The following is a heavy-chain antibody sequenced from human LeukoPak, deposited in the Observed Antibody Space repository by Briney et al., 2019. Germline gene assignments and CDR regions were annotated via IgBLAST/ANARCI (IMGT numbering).Heavy chain of an antibody. CDR1: GYTFTSYG. D-gene: IGHD3-10*01. CDR2: ISAYNGNT. V-gene: IGHV1-18*04. Sequence: ASVKVSCKASGYTFTSYGISWVRQAPGQGLEWMGWISAYNGNTNYAQKLQGRVTMTTDTSTSTAHMELRSLRSDDTAVYYCARDQGYYYGSGSYYNVGRDWFDPWGQGTLVTVSS. CDR3: ARDQGYYYGSGSYYNVGRDWFDP. J-gene: IGHJ5*02.